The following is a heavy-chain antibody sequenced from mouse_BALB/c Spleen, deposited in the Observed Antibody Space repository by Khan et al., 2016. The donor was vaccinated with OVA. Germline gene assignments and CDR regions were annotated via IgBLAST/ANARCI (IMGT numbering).Heavy chain of an antibody. CDR3: VRGGAYHRNGGWFAY. CDR1: GYTFTSYT. D-gene: IGHD2-14*01. J-gene: IGHJ3*01. CDR2: INPSNGYT. V-gene: IGHV1-4*01. Sequence: VQLQESGAELARPGASVKMSCKASGYTFTSYTIHWIKKRPGQGLEWIGYINPSNGYTNYNQKFKDKATLTTDKSSTTAYLQLSSLTSDDSAVXNCVRGGAYHRNGGWFAYWGQGTLVTVSA.